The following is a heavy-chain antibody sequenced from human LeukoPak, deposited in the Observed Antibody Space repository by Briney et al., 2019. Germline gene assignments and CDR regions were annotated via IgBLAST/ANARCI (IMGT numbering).Heavy chain of an antibody. J-gene: IGHJ4*02. Sequence: KSSETLSLTCTVSGGSISSGSYSWSWIRQPPGKGLEWIGYIYYSGSTYYNPSLKSRVTISVDTSKNQFSLKLSSVTAADTAVYYCARVSGYDKTFDYWGQGTLVTVSS. CDR2: IYYSGST. CDR3: ARVSGYDKTFDY. V-gene: IGHV4-30-4*07. CDR1: GGSISSGSYS. D-gene: IGHD5-12*01.